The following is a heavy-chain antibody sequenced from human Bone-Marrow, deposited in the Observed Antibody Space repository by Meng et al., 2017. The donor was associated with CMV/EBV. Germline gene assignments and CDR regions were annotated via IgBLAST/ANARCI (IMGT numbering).Heavy chain of an antibody. J-gene: IGHJ6*02. CDR1: GFTFSSYD. Sequence: GGSLRLSCAASGFTFSSYDMHWVRQAPGKGLEWVAFISYDGNKKYYADSVKGQFTISRDNSRKMLYLQMNSLRSEDTAVYYCAREGHYDFWSGYFLPLYSMDVWGQGTTVTVSS. D-gene: IGHD3-3*01. CDR3: AREGHYDFWSGYFLPLYSMDV. V-gene: IGHV3-30*02. CDR2: ISYDGNKK.